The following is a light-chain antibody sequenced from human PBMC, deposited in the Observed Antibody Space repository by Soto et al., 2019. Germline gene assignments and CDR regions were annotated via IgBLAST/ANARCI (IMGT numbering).Light chain of an antibody. J-gene: IGKJ4*01. CDR2: AAS. V-gene: IGKV1-12*01. CDR1: QGIRSW. Sequence: DIQMTQSPSSVSASVGDRVTFTGRARQGIRSWLAWCQQKPGKAPKLLFYAASSFQRGVPPRFGGGGPGKDSLPTTSSLQPEILAPYYCQQANSFPLTFGEGTKVDIK. CDR3: QQANSFPLT.